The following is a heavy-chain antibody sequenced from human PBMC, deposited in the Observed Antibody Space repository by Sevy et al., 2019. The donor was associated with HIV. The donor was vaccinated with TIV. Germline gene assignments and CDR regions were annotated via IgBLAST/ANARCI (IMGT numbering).Heavy chain of an antibody. V-gene: IGHV1-8*01. CDR3: ARLSSSKNRYYYYGMDV. CDR1: GYTFTSYD. CDR2: MNPNSGNT. D-gene: IGHD6-13*01. Sequence: ASVKVSCKASGYTFTSYDINWVRQATGQGLEWMGWMNPNSGNTGYAQKFQGRVTMTRNTSISTAYMELSRLRSEDTAVYYCARLSSSKNRYYYYGMDVWGQGTTVTVSS. J-gene: IGHJ6*02.